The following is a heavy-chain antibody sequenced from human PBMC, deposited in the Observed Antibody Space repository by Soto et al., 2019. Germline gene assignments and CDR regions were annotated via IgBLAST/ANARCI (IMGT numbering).Heavy chain of an antibody. J-gene: IGHJ4*02. CDR3: AKGVYNPFDY. CDR1: GFTFSSYA. D-gene: IGHD1-1*01. Sequence: GGSLRLSCAASGFTFSSYAMSWVRQAPGKGLEWVSGISGTDDSTYYADSVKGRFTISRDNSKNTLYLQMNSLRAEDTAVYYCAKGVYNPFDYWGQGTLVTVSS. V-gene: IGHV3-23*01. CDR2: ISGTDDST.